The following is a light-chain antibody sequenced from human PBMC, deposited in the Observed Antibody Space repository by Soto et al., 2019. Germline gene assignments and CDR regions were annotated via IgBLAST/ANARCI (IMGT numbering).Light chain of an antibody. V-gene: IGKV1-39*01. CDR3: QQSYSTPFT. CDR1: QSISSY. Sequence: DIQMTQSPSSLSASVGDRVTITCRASQSISSYLNWYQQKPGKAPKLLIYAASSLQSGVPSRFSVSGSGTDFTLTISSLQPEDFATYYFQQSYSTPFTFGPGTQVDIK. J-gene: IGKJ3*01. CDR2: AAS.